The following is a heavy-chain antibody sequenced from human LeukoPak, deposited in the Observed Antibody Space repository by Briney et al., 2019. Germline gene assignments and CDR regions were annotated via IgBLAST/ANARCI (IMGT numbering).Heavy chain of an antibody. D-gene: IGHD6-19*01. CDR3: ARDQWLLRGGDHDAFDI. CDR1: GGSVSTTHW. J-gene: IGHJ3*02. CDR2: IFHSGTT. Sequence: SETLSLTCVVSGGSVSTTHWWTWVRQPPGKGLEWIGDIFHSGTTNYNPSLKSRVIISVDKSKNQFSLRLRSVTAADTAVYYCARDQWLLRGGDHDAFDIWGQGTMVTVSS. V-gene: IGHV4/OR15-8*01.